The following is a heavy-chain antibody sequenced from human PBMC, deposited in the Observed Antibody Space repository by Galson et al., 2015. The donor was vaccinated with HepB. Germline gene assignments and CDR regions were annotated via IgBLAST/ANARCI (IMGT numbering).Heavy chain of an antibody. J-gene: IGHJ4*02. D-gene: IGHD6-13*01. CDR2: IDPSGSTM. CDR1: GFTFSDYY. CDR3: AKDILAAGLFFDY. Sequence: SLRLSCAPSGFTFSDYYMSWIRQAPGKGLEWVLYIDPSGSTMYYADSVRGRFAISRDNARNSLFLQMNSLRAEDTAVYYCAKDILAAGLFFDYWGRGTLVTVSS. V-gene: IGHV3-11*01.